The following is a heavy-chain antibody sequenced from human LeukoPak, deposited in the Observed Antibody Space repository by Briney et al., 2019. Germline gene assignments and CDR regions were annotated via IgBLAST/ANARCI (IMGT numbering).Heavy chain of an antibody. CDR1: GYTFSNYA. CDR2: INAANGNT. CDR3: ARERPREYSGYEPVPFDY. J-gene: IGHJ4*02. D-gene: IGHD5-12*01. V-gene: IGHV1-3*03. Sequence: ASVKVSCKASGYTFSNYAIHWVRQAPGQRLEWMGWINAANGNTKYSEEFQGRVNITRNTSASEAYMELSSLSSEDTAVYYCARERPREYSGYEPVPFDYWGQGILVTVSS.